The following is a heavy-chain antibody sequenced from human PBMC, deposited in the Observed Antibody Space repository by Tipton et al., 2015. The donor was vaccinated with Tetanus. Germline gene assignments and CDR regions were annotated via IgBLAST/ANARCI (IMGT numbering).Heavy chain of an antibody. V-gene: IGHV3-30*03. D-gene: IGHD1-26*01. Sequence: SLRLSCAASGFTFTSYGVHWVRQAPGKGLEWVAVISYDGSNKYYADSVKGRFTISRDNAKNSLFLQMNSLRDEDTAVYFCARSGVGGGSPPLYWGQGTLVTVSS. CDR2: ISYDGSNK. J-gene: IGHJ4*02. CDR1: GFTFTSYG. CDR3: ARSGVGGGSPPLY.